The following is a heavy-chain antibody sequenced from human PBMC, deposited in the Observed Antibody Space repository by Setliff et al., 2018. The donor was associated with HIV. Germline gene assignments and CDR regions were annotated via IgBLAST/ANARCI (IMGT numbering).Heavy chain of an antibody. J-gene: IGHJ4*02. CDR1: GGSISSGGYY. Sequence: PSETLSLTCTVSGGSISSGGYYWSWIRQHPGKGLEWIGYIYYSGSTYYNPSLKSRVTISVDTSKNQFSLKLSSVTAADTAVYYCARVLEDDILTEYDFDYWGQGTLVTVSS. D-gene: IGHD3-9*01. V-gene: IGHV4-31*03. CDR3: ARVLEDDILTEYDFDY. CDR2: IYYSGST.